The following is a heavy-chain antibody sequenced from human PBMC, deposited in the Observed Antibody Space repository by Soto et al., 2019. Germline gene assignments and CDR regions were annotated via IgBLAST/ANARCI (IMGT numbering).Heavy chain of an antibody. J-gene: IGHJ6*02. CDR3: ARVGIVRYYYYYGMDV. V-gene: IGHV1-3*01. Sequence: ASVKVSCKASGYTFTSYAMHWVRQAPGQRLEWMGWINAGNGNTKYSQKFQGRVTITRDTSASTAYMELSSLRSEDTAVYYCARVGIVRYYYYYGMDVWGQGPTVTVYS. CDR2: INAGNGNT. D-gene: IGHD3-22*01. CDR1: GYTFTSYA.